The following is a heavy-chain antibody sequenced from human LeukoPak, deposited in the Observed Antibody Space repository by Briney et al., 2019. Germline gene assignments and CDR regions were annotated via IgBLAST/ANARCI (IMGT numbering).Heavy chain of an antibody. CDR2: ISWESGGI. V-gene: IGHV3-9*01. J-gene: IGHJ6*03. Sequence: SLRLSCAASGFTFYEYAMHWVRHAPGKGLEWVSGISWESGGIGYADSVKGRFTISRDNAKNSLYLQMNSLRAEDTAFYYCAKDTRLDSYYNMDVWGRGTTVTVSS. CDR3: AKDTRLDSYYNMDV. D-gene: IGHD2-21*01. CDR1: GFTFYEYA.